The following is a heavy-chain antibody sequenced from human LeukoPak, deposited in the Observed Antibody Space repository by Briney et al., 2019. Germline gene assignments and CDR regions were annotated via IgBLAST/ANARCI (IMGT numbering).Heavy chain of an antibody. CDR2: IYYSGST. CDR3: ARLNVGTARYDFDY. CDR1: GGSICSYY. Sequence: SETLSLTCTVSGGSICSYYWSWIRQPPGKGLEWIGYIYYSGSTNYNPSLKSRVTISVDTSKNQFSLRLSSVIAADTAVYYCARLNVGTARYDFDYWGQGTLVTVSS. J-gene: IGHJ4*02. V-gene: IGHV4-59*08. D-gene: IGHD6-6*01.